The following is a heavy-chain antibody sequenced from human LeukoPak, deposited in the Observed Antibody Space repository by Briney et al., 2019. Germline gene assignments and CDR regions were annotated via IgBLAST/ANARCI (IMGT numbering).Heavy chain of an antibody. CDR3: TTRSDWSDY. CDR1: GFTFSSYG. J-gene: IGHJ4*02. CDR2: ISYDGSNK. Sequence: GGSLRLSCAASGFTFSSYGMHWVRQAPGKGLEWVAVISYDGSNKYYADSVKGRFTISRDNSKNTLYLQMNSLKTENTAVYYCTTRSDWSDYWGQGTLVTVSS. V-gene: IGHV3-30*03. D-gene: IGHD3-9*01.